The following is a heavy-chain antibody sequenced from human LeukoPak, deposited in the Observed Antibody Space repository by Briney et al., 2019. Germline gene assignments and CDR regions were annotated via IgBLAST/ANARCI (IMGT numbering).Heavy chain of an antibody. J-gene: IGHJ4*02. Sequence: SETLSLTCTVSGYSISSGYYWGWIRQPPGKGLEWIGSIDHSGSTYYNPSLKSRVIISVDTSKNQSSLKLSSVTAADTAVYYCARVDSSGVSYFDYWGQGTLVTVSS. CDR3: ARVDSSGVSYFDY. CDR2: IDHSGST. V-gene: IGHV4-38-2*02. CDR1: GYSISSGYY. D-gene: IGHD3-22*01.